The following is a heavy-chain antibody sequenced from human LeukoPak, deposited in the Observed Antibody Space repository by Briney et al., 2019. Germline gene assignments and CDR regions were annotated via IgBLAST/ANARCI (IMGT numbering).Heavy chain of an antibody. J-gene: IGHJ1*01. CDR1: GFTFSSYA. CDR3: AKVSSGWLQAEYFQH. V-gene: IGHV3-23*01. CDR2: ISGSGSST. D-gene: IGHD6-19*01. Sequence: GGSLRLSCAASGFTFSSYAMSWVRQAPGKGLEWVSAISGSGSSTYYADSVKGRFTISRDNSKNTLYLQMNSLRAEDTAVYYCAKVSSGWLQAEYFQHWGQGTLVTVSS.